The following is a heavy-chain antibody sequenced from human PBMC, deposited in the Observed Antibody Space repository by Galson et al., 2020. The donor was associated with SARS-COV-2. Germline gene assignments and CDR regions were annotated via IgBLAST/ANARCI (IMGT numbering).Heavy chain of an antibody. CDR1: GYTFTGYY. V-gene: IGHV1-2*04. D-gene: IGHD6-13*01. CDR2: INPNSGGT. J-gene: IGHJ4*02. Sequence: ASVKVSCKASGYTFTGYYMHWVRQAPGQGLEWMGWINPNSGGTNYAQKFQGWVTMTRDTSISTAYMELSRLRSDDTAVYYCARGSAEQQLQLDYWGQGTLVTVSS. CDR3: ARGSAEQQLQLDY.